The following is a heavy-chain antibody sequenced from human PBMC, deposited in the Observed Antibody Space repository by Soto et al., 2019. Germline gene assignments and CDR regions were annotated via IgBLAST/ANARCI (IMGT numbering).Heavy chain of an antibody. V-gene: IGHV3-23*01. J-gene: IGHJ6*02. CDR2: ISGSGGST. CDR1: GFTFSSYA. Sequence: PGGSLRLSCAASGFTFSSYAMSWVRQAPGKGLEWVSAISGSGGSTYYADSVKGRFTISRDNSKNTLYLQMNSLRAEDTAVYYCAKVVPATGGYYYYGIDVWGQGTTVTVSS. CDR3: AKVVPATGGYYYYGIDV. D-gene: IGHD2-15*01.